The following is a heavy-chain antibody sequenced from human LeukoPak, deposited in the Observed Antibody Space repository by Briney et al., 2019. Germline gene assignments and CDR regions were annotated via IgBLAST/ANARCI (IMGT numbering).Heavy chain of an antibody. D-gene: IGHD3-10*01. V-gene: IGHV3-23*01. J-gene: IGHJ6*03. CDR2: ISGSGGST. Sequence: GGSLRLSCAASGFTFSSYGMSWVRQAPGKGLEWVSAISGSGGSTYYADSVKGRFTISRDNSKNTLYLQMNSLRAEDTAIYYCARDYGSGSPYYYYYYMDVWGKGTTVTVSS. CDR3: ARDYGSGSPYYYYYYMDV. CDR1: GFTFSSYG.